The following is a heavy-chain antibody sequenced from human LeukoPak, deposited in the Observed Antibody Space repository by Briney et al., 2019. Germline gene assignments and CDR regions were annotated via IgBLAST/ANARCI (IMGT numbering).Heavy chain of an antibody. D-gene: IGHD3-22*01. Sequence: GASVKVSCKASGYTFTSYDINWVRQATGQGLEWMGWMNPNSGNTGYAQKFQGRVTMTRNTSISTAYMELSSLRSEDTAVYYCATSRPLYYYDSSVQGWGQGTLVTVSS. J-gene: IGHJ1*01. CDR2: MNPNSGNT. CDR1: GYTFTSYD. CDR3: ATSRPLYYYDSSVQG. V-gene: IGHV1-8*01.